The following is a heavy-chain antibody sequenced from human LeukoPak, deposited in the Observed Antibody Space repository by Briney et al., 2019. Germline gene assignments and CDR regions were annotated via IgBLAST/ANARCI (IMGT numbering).Heavy chain of an antibody. CDR1: GDSISSGGYY. CDR3: ARHHSGRYYFDY. Sequence: SETLSLTCTVSGDSISSGGYYWSWIRQHPGKGLEWIGFIYYSGSTNYNPSLKSRVTISVDTSKDQFSLKLSSVTAADTAVYYCARHHSGRYYFDYWGQGTLVTVSS. D-gene: IGHD1-26*01. V-gene: IGHV4-61*08. CDR2: IYYSGST. J-gene: IGHJ4*02.